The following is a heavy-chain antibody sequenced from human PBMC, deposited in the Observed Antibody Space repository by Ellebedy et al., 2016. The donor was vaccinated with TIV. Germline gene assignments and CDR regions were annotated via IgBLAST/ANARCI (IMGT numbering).Heavy chain of an antibody. CDR1: GYTFTMFG. D-gene: IGHD3-10*01. CDR3: ARDNYYGTPYYYYYYMDV. CDR2: VSAYNGNT. Sequence: ASVKVSCXASGYTFTMFGISWVRQAPGQGLEWMGWVSAYNGNTNYAQKLQGRVTMTTDTSTSTAYMELRSLRSDDTAVYYCARDNYYGTPYYYYYYMDVWGKGTTVTVSS. V-gene: IGHV1-18*01. J-gene: IGHJ6*03.